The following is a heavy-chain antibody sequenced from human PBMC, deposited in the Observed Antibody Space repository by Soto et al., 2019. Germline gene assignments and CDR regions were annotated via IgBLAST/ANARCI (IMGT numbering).Heavy chain of an antibody. CDR2: IWYDGSNK. V-gene: IGHV3-33*01. Sequence: GGSLRLSCAASGFTFSSYGMHWVRQAPGKGLEWVAVIWYDGSNKYYADSVKGRFTISRDNSKNTLYLQMNSLRAEDTAVYYCARGSFSLPAAISSTEYFQHWGQGTLVTVSS. CDR3: ARGSFSLPAAISSTEYFQH. D-gene: IGHD2-2*01. CDR1: GFTFSSYG. J-gene: IGHJ1*01.